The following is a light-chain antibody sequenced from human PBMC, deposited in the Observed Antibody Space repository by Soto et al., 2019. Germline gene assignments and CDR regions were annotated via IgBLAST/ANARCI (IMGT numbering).Light chain of an antibody. J-gene: IGKJ1*01. V-gene: IGKV3-20*01. CDR1: QSVSSSY. CDR3: QQYGSSPT. Sequence: IGLAQAPGTPSLSPGERATLSCRASQSVSSSYLAWYQQKPGQAPRLLIYGASSRATGIPDRFSGSGSGTDFTLAISRLEPEDFAVYYCQQYGSSPTFGQGTKVDIK. CDR2: GAS.